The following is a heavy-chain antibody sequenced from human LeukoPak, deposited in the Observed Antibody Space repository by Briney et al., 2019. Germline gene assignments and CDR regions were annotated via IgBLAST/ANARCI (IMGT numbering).Heavy chain of an antibody. J-gene: IGHJ4*02. CDR1: GGSISSYY. Sequence: PSETLSLTCTVSGGSISSYYWNWIRQPAGKGLEWIGRIYTSGSTNYNPSLKSRVTISVDTSKNQFSLKLSSVTAADTAVYYCAREGDCSSTSCHKFDYWGQGTLVTVSS. D-gene: IGHD2-2*01. CDR3: AREGDCSSTSCHKFDY. V-gene: IGHV4-4*07. CDR2: IYTSGST.